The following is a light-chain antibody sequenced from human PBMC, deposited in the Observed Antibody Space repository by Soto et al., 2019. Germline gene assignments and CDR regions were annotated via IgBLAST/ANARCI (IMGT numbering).Light chain of an antibody. CDR3: HQYGT. J-gene: IGKJ1*01. Sequence: EIVLTQSPGTLSLSPGERATLSCRASQSVSSSYLAWYQQKPGQAPRLLIYGASSRATGIPDRFSGSGSGTDFTLTISRLEPEDFAVYYCHQYGTFGQGTKVEIK. CDR2: GAS. CDR1: QSVSSSY. V-gene: IGKV3-20*01.